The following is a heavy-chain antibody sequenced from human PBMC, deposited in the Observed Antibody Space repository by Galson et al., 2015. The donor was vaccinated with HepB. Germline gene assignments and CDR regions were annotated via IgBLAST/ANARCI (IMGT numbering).Heavy chain of an antibody. D-gene: IGHD3-16*01. Sequence: CAISGDSVSSKSAAWNWIRQSPSRGLEWLGRTYYRSKWYSEYAASVKSRITINPDTSKNQFSLQLNSVTPEDAAVYYCARPGDVDVWGQGTTVTVSS. V-gene: IGHV6-1*01. CDR3: ARPGDVDV. CDR2: TYYRSKWYS. CDR1: GDSVSSKSAA. J-gene: IGHJ6*02.